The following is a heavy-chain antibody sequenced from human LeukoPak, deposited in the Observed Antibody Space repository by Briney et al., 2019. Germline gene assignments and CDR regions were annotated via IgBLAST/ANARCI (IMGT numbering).Heavy chain of an antibody. CDR3: ARGLDGMDV. CDR2: ISSSSSTR. CDR1: GFTLSSYR. V-gene: IGHV3-48*02. J-gene: IGHJ6*02. Sequence: GGSLRLSCAAAGFTLSSYRMNWVRQAPGKGLEWVSYISSSSSTRHYADSVKVRFTISRDNAKNSLYLQMNSLRDEDTAVYYCARGLDGMDVWGQGTRSPSP.